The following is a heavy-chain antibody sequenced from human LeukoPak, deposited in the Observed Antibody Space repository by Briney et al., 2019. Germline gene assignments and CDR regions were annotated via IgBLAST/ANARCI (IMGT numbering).Heavy chain of an antibody. J-gene: IGHJ4*02. Sequence: GGSLRLSCAASQFTFSSYSMNWVRQAPGKGLEWVSYINRGATHIYYADSLRGRFIISRDDAKNSLYLQMNSLRAEDTAVYYCVRLRRNSDSSGYYYYYDYWGQGTLVTVSS. CDR1: QFTFSSYS. V-gene: IGHV3-21*01. D-gene: IGHD3-22*01. CDR2: INRGATHI. CDR3: VRLRRNSDSSGYYYYYDY.